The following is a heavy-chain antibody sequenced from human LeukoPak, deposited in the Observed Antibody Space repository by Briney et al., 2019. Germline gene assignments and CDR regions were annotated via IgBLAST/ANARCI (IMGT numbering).Heavy chain of an antibody. J-gene: IGHJ4*02. CDR2: ISDSGGST. Sequence: GGSLRLFCAASGFTFHSYAMRWVRHAPGKGLECVSDISDSGGSTYYTDSVKGRFTISRDNSKNTLYLQMNSLRAEDTAVYYCAKGWTGYHPPYYFDYWGQGTLVTVSS. CDR3: AKGWTGYHPPYYFDY. D-gene: IGHD3/OR15-3a*01. V-gene: IGHV3-23*01. CDR1: GFTFHSYA.